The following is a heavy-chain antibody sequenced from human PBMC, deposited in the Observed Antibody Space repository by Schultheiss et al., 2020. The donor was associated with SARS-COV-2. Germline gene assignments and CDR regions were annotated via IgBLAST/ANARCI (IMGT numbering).Heavy chain of an antibody. CDR3: ARDDKQLYYYYGMDV. CDR1: GYTFTSYG. V-gene: IGHV1-18*04. J-gene: IGHJ6*02. CDR2: ISAYNGNT. Sequence: GESLKISCKASGYTFTSYGISWVRQAPGQGLEWMGWISAYNGNTNYAQKLQGRVTMTTDTSTSTAYMELRSLRSDDTAVYYCARDDKQLYYYYGMDVWGQGTTVTVSS. D-gene: IGHD1-1*01.